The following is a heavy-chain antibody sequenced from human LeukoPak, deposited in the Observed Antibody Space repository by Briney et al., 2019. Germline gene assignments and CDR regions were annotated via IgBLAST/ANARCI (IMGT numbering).Heavy chain of an antibody. CDR2: FSGSTGST. D-gene: IGHD2-2*02. CDR3: ARGGMRGKISYTYYYMDV. CDR1: GFTFSSYG. J-gene: IGHJ6*03. Sequence: PGGSLRLSCAASGFTFSSYGMNWVRQAPGKGLEWVSGFSGSTGSTHYADSVKGRFTISRGNSRDTLSLQMNSLRGEDTAVYYCARGGMRGKISYTYYYMDVWGKGTTVTVSS. V-gene: IGHV3-23*01.